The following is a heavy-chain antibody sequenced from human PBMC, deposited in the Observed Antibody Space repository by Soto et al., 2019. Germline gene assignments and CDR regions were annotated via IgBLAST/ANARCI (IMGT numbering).Heavy chain of an antibody. V-gene: IGHV3-13*01. CDR3: ARARADGSGALDY. D-gene: IGHD3-10*01. CDR1: GFTFSSYD. Sequence: GGSLRLSCAAAGFTFSSYDMHWVRQATGKGLEWVSAIGTAGDTYYPGSVKGRFTISRENAKNSLYLQMNSLRAGDTAVYYCARARADGSGALDYWGQGTLVTVSS. CDR2: IGTAGDT. J-gene: IGHJ4*02.